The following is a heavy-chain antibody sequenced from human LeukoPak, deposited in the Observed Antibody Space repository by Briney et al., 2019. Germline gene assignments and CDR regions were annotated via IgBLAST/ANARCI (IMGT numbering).Heavy chain of an antibody. CDR3: AGTSTTCCNY. D-gene: IGHD2-2*01. CDR1: GFSSSGYW. J-gene: IGHJ4*02. V-gene: IGHV3-74*01. Sequence: GGSLRLSCAASGFSSSGYWMHWVRQAPGKGLVWVSRISGDGSTTNYAGSVKGRFTISRDNAKNTLYLQMNSLRADDSAVYYCAGTSTTCCNYWGQGTLVTVSS. CDR2: ISGDGSTT.